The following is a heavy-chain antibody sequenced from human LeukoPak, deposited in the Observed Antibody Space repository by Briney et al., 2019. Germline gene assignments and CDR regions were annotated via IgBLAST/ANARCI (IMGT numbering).Heavy chain of an antibody. CDR2: ISGRGVST. D-gene: IGHD3-10*01. V-gene: IGHV3-23*01. Sequence: GGSLRLSCAASGFTFSSYAMTWVRQASGKGLEWVSAISGRGVSTYYADSVKGRFTISRDNSRNTLFLQMSSLRAEDTAVYYCANLLSTNSGSGSPFENWGQGTLVTVSS. J-gene: IGHJ4*02. CDR1: GFTFSSYA. CDR3: ANLLSTNSGSGSPFEN.